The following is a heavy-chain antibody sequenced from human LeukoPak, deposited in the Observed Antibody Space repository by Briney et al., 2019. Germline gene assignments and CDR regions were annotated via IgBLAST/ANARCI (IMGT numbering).Heavy chain of an antibody. CDR2: ISYDGSNK. J-gene: IGHJ4*02. V-gene: IGHV3-30-3*01. CDR3: ARDPVRAAPTYYFDY. Sequence: GGSLRLSCAASGFTFSSYAMHWVRQAPGKGLEWVAVISYDGSNKYYADSVKGRFTIPRDNSKNTLYLQMNSLRAEDTAVYYCARDPVRAAPTYYFDYWGQGTLVTVSS. D-gene: IGHD6-6*01. CDR1: GFTFSSYA.